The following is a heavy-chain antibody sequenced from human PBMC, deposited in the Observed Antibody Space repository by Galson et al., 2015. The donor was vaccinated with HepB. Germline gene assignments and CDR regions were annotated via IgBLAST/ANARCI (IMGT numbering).Heavy chain of an antibody. Sequence: CAISGDSVSSHSAAWNWIRQSPSRGLEWLGRTYYRSKWYNDYAVSVKSRITINPDTSKNQFSLQLNSVTPEDTAVYYCARCRYDYVWGSYRSSNWFDPWGQGTLVTVSS. CDR1: GDSVSSHSAA. J-gene: IGHJ5*02. V-gene: IGHV6-1*01. D-gene: IGHD3-16*02. CDR2: TYYRSKWYN. CDR3: ARCRYDYVWGSYRSSNWFDP.